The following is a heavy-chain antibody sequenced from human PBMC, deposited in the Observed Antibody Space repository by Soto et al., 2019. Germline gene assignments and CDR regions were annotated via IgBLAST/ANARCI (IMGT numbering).Heavy chain of an antibody. Sequence: SETLSLTCTVSGGSISSYYWSWIRQPPGKGLEWIGYIYYSGSTNYKPSLKRRVTISVDTSKNQFSLKLSSVTAADTAVYYCARGKRTVTPQKWFEPWGQGTLVTVSS. D-gene: IGHD4-17*01. CDR1: GGSISSYY. CDR2: IYYSGST. V-gene: IGHV4-59*01. J-gene: IGHJ5*02. CDR3: ARGKRTVTPQKWFEP.